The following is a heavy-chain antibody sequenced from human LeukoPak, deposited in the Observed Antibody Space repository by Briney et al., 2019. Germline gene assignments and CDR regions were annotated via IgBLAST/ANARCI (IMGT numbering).Heavy chain of an antibody. CDR3: ARGFDSSSWYPYYSYYMDV. D-gene: IGHD6-13*01. Sequence: ASVKVSCKASGYTFTSNDINWVRQATGQGLEWMGWMNPNSGNTGYAQKFQGRVTITRNTSISTAYMELSSLRSEDTAVYYCARGFDSSSWYPYYSYYMDVWGKGTTVTVSS. CDR2: MNPNSGNT. CDR1: GYTFTSND. J-gene: IGHJ6*03. V-gene: IGHV1-8*03.